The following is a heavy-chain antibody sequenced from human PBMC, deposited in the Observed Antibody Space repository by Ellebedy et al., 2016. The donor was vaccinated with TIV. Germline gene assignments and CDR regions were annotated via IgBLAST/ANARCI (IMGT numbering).Heavy chain of an antibody. V-gene: IGHV4-34*01. CDR3: ARWGIQPFDY. Sequence: MPSEALSLTCAVYGGSFSNYYWSWIRQPPGKELEWMGKITHGGSTNYNPSLKSRVTISVDTSKNQFSLKLTSVTAADTAVYYCARWGIQPFDYWGQGTLVTVSS. D-gene: IGHD5-18*01. CDR2: ITHGGST. J-gene: IGHJ4*02. CDR1: GGSFSNYY.